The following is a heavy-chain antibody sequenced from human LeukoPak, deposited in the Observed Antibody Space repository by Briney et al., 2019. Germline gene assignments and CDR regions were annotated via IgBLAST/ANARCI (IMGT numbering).Heavy chain of an antibody. CDR1: GFTFSSYW. D-gene: IGHD3-22*01. CDR2: INSDGSST. CDR3: TTFPYESFDC. J-gene: IGHJ4*02. Sequence: GGSLRLSCAASGFTFSSYWMHWVRQAPGKGLVWVSRINSDGSSTSYADSVKGRFTISRDNAKNTLYLQMNSLKTEDTAVYYCTTFPYESFDCWGQGTLVTVSS. V-gene: IGHV3-74*01.